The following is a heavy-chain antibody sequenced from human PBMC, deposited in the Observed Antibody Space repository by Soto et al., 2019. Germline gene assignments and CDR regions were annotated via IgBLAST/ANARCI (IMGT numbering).Heavy chain of an antibody. V-gene: IGHV3-74*01. Sequence: GGSLRLSCAASGVAFDSYWMHWVRQVPGERPVWVSRIDYDGTTTTYADFVKGRFTISRDNAKNTLYLQMNNLRAEDTAVYYCTRGPRPSSAGTGAYWGQGT. CDR2: IDYDGTTT. CDR1: GVAFDSYW. J-gene: IGHJ4*02. CDR3: TRGPRPSSAGTGAY. D-gene: IGHD3-10*01.